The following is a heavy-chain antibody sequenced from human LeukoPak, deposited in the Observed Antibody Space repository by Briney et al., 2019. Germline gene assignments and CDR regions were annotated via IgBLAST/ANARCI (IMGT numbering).Heavy chain of an antibody. D-gene: IGHD5-18*01. Sequence: TIYYADSVKGRFTISRDNAKNSLYLQMNSLRAEDTAVYYCARGGTAMAYDYWGQGTLVTVSS. CDR3: ARGGTAMAYDY. J-gene: IGHJ4*02. CDR2: TI. V-gene: IGHV3-11*04.